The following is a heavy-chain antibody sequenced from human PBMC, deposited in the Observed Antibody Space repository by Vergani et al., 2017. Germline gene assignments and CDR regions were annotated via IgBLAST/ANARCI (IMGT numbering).Heavy chain of an antibody. CDR1: GGSITSSSYY. CDR3: ARGQTGYSRDWSTYFFYMDV. J-gene: IGHJ6*03. CDR2: IYHSGGA. V-gene: IGHV4-39*07. Sequence: QVQLQESGPGLVKPSETLSLTCTVSGGSITSSSYYWGWIRQPPGKGLEWIGNIYHSGGAYYNPSLKGRVTISVDTSKNQFSLEVTSVTAADSAFYFCARGQTGYSRDWSTYFFYMDVWGKGTTVTVSS. D-gene: IGHD3/OR15-3a*01.